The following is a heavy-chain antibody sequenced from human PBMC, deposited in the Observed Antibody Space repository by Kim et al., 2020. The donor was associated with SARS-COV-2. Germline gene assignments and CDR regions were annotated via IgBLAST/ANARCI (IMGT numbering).Heavy chain of an antibody. V-gene: IGHV3-15*01. Sequence: GGSLRLSCAASGFTFSNAWMSWVRQAPGKGLEWVGRIKSKTDGGTTDYAAPVKGRFTISRDDSKNTLYLQMNSLKTEDTAVYYCTTDLVVYYYDSSGYIYWGQGTLVTVSS. J-gene: IGHJ4*02. D-gene: IGHD3-22*01. CDR2: IKSKTDGGTT. CDR1: GFTFSNAW. CDR3: TTDLVVYYYDSSGYIY.